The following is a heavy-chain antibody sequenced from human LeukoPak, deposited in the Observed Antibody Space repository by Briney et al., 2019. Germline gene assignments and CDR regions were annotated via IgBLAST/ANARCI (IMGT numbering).Heavy chain of an antibody. D-gene: IGHD5-18*01. CDR3: ARLILGYSYDINSYYYYMDV. CDR1: GGSISSSSYY. Sequence: KPSETLSLTCTVSGGSISSSSYYWGWIRQPPGKGLEWIGSIYYSGSTYYNPSLKSRVTISVDTSKNQFSLKLSSVTAADTAVYYCARLILGYSYDINSYYYYMDVWGKGTTVTVSS. CDR2: IYYSGST. J-gene: IGHJ6*03. V-gene: IGHV4-39*01.